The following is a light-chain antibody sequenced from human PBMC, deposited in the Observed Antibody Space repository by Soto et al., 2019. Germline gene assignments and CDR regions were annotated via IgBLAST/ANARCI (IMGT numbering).Light chain of an antibody. CDR1: QSVSNN. J-gene: IGKJ1*01. Sequence: EIVLTQSSGTLSPSPGERATLSCRASQSVSNNYLAWYQQKPGQAPRLLMSGASTRATGVPDRFSGSGSGTEVTLTISSLQAEDFAVYYCQQYHNWPPWTFGQGTKVDIK. V-gene: IGKV3-15*01. CDR3: QQYHNWPPWT. CDR2: GAS.